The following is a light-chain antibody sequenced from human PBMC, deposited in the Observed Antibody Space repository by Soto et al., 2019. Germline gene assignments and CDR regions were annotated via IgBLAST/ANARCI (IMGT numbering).Light chain of an antibody. Sequence: EIGLTQSPGTLSLSPGERATLSCRATQTISSNYLAWYRQKPGQAPKLLILGPSTSATGIPDRFSGSGSGTDFTLTISTLEPEEFAVYYCQLYWSSPHTFGRGPKVEF. J-gene: IGKJ1*01. CDR3: QLYWSSPHT. CDR2: GPS. CDR1: QTISSNY. V-gene: IGKV3-20*01.